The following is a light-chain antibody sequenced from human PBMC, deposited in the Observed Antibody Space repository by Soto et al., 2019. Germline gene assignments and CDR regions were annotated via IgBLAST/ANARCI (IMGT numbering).Light chain of an antibody. V-gene: IGKV1-5*03. CDR1: QSISSY. Sequence: DIQMTQSPSTLSASVGDRVTITCRASQSISSYLAWYQQKPGKAPKVLIYKASNLESGVPSRFSGSGSGTAFSLTISSLQPDDFATYYCQAYKTYSQTFGRGTKVEIK. J-gene: IGKJ1*01. CDR3: QAYKTYSQT. CDR2: KAS.